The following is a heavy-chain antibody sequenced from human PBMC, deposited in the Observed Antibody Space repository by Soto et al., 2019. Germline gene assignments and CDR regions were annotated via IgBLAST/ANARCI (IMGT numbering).Heavy chain of an antibody. V-gene: IGHV3-23*01. Sequence: DVQLLESGGGLVQPGGPLRLSCAASGFTFSTYAMTWVRQTPGKGLGWVASVSGGSGGSTYYADSVKGRFTISRDDSKNTLSLQRNTLRVEDTAVYFSAKAYVSLTLVIGYYYYMDVWGKGTTVTVSS. CDR1: GFTFSTYA. D-gene: IGHD2-21*01. CDR2: SGGSGGST. CDR3: AKAYVSLTLVIGYYYYMDV. J-gene: IGHJ6*03.